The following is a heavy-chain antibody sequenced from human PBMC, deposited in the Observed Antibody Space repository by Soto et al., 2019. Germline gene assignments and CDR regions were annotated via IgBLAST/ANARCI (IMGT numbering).Heavy chain of an antibody. D-gene: IGHD3-16*02. CDR3: ARDIVSYYGMDV. CDR2: ISYDGSNK. CDR1: GFTFSSYA. V-gene: IGHV3-30-3*01. J-gene: IGHJ6*02. Sequence: QVQLVESGGGVVQPGRSLRLSCAASGFTFSSYAMHWVRQAPGKGLEWVAVISYDGSNKYYADSVKGRFTISRDNSKNTLSLQMTSLRAEDTAVYYCARDIVSYYGMDVWGQGTTVTVSS.